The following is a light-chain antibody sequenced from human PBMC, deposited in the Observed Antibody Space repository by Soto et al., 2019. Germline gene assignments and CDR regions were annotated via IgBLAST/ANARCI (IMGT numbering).Light chain of an antibody. Sequence: EVVLTQSPATLSVSPGERATLSCRASQSVSSTLLTWYQQKPGQAPRLLIYGVSSRATGIPDRFSGSGSGTDFTLTISRLEPEDFAVYFCQHYGGSPGTFGQGTKVDIK. CDR1: QSVSSTL. CDR3: QHYGGSPGT. CDR2: GVS. V-gene: IGKV3-20*01. J-gene: IGKJ1*01.